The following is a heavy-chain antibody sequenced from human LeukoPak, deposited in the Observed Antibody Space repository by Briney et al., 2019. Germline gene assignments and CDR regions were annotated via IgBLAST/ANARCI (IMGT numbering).Heavy chain of an antibody. Sequence: SETLSLTCTVSGGSISSYYWSWIRQAPGKGLEWIGYIHYSESTNYNPSLKSRVTVSIDTSKNQFSLKLSSVTAADTAVYYCARGVLASWYYYDSSGYCYGRRALFFDYWGQGTLVTVSS. V-gene: IGHV4-59*12. CDR3: ARGVLASWYYYDSSGYCYGRRALFFDY. CDR2: IHYSEST. J-gene: IGHJ4*02. CDR1: GGSISSYY. D-gene: IGHD3-22*01.